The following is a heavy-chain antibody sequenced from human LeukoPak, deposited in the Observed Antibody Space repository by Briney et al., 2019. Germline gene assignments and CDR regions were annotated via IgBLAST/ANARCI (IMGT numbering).Heavy chain of an antibody. CDR2: IIHTFGTA. V-gene: IGHV1-69*05. D-gene: IGHD3-3*01. Sequence: GASVKVSCKASGGTFISYAISWVRQAPGQGREWMGGIIHTFGTANYAQKFQGRVTITTDESTSTAYMELSSLRSEDTAVYYCARGRVTIFGVVSRNCYYYMDVWGKGTTVTVSS. J-gene: IGHJ6*03. CDR3: ARGRVTIFGVVSRNCYYYMDV. CDR1: GGTFISYA.